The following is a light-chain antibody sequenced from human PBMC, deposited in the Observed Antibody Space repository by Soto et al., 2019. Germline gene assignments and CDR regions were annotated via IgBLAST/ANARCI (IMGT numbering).Light chain of an antibody. CDR1: SSNIGAGYD. Sequence: QSVLTQPPSVSGAPGQRVTISCTGSSSNIGAGYDVHWYQHLPGAAPKLLVYGNTNRPSGVPDRFSGSRSGTSASLAITGLQAEDEADYYCQSYESSLSGWVFGGGTKLTVL. J-gene: IGLJ2*01. CDR2: GNT. V-gene: IGLV1-40*01. CDR3: QSYESSLSGWV.